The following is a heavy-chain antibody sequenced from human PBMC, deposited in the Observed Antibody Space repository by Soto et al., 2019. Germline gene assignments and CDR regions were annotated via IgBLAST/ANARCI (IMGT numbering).Heavy chain of an antibody. CDR3: ARDCPSRWAVLLPSYYYGMDV. Sequence: GASVKVSCKASGGTFSSYAISWVRQAPGQGLEWMGGIIPIFGTANYAQKFQGRVTITADESTSTAYMELSSLRSEDTAVYYCARDCPSRWAVLLPSYYYGMDVWGQGTTVTVSS. CDR1: GGTFSSYA. J-gene: IGHJ6*02. V-gene: IGHV1-69*13. D-gene: IGHD3-10*01. CDR2: IIPIFGTA.